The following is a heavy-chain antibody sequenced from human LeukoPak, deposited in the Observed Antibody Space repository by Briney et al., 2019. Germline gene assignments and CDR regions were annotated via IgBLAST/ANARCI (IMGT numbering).Heavy chain of an antibody. Sequence: GGSLRLSCAASGFTFSSYSMNWVRQAPGKGLEWVSYISSSSSTIYYADSVKGRFTISRDNAKNSLYLQMNSLRAEDTAVYYCARDFIQIPADYMDVWGKGTTVTVSS. CDR3: ARDFIQIPADYMDV. CDR2: ISSSSSTI. V-gene: IGHV3-48*01. CDR1: GFTFSSYS. J-gene: IGHJ6*03. D-gene: IGHD2-2*01.